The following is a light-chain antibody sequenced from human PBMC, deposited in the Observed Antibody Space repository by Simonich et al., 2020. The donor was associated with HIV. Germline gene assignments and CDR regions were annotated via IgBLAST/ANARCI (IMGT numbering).Light chain of an antibody. J-gene: IGLJ3*02. CDR3: SSYTSSSTWV. CDR1: SRDFGSYNY. Sequence: QSALTQPASVSGSPGQSITISCIGTSRDFGSYNYVSWYQHHPGKAPKLMIFNVTGRPSGASILFSGSKSGNTASLTISGLQAEDEADFYCSSYTSSSTWVFGGGTKVTVL. CDR2: NVT. V-gene: IGLV2-14*03.